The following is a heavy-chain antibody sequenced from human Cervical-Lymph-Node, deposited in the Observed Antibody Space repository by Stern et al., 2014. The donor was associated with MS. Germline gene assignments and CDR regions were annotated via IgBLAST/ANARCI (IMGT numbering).Heavy chain of an antibody. D-gene: IGHD1-1*01. V-gene: IGHV5-51*03. Sequence: DQLVQSGAEVKKPGESLKISCKASGYNFTTYWIGWVRQTPGKGLEWMGIIHPDDCDTRYSPSFQGQVTMSADKSISTASLHVSSLKDTHSSMYNCERPGHTNSDYYFGMDIWGQGTTVTVSS. CDR1: GYNFTTYW. CDR3: ERPGHTNSDYYFGMDI. J-gene: IGHJ6*02. CDR2: IHPDDCDT.